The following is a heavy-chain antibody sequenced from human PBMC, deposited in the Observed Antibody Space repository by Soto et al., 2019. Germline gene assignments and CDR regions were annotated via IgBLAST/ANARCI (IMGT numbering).Heavy chain of an antibody. V-gene: IGHV4-34*01. CDR1: GGSFSGYY. Sequence: PSETLSLTCAVYGGSFSGYYWSWIRQPPGKGLEWIGEINHSGSTNYNPALKSRVTISVDTSKNQFSLKLSSVTAADTAVYYCARGRAVRGDIPFDYWGQGTLVTVSS. CDR2: INHSGST. J-gene: IGHJ4*02. D-gene: IGHD3-10*01. CDR3: ARGRAVRGDIPFDY.